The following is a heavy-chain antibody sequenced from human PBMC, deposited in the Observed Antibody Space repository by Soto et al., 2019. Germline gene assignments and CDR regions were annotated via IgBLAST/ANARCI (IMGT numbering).Heavy chain of an antibody. CDR2: IIPIFGTA. CDR1: GGTLSSYA. CDR3: AGGRWDIVVVPADYYYYGMDV. D-gene: IGHD2-2*01. V-gene: IGHV1-69*06. J-gene: IGHJ6*02. Sequence: GASVKVSFKASGGTLSSYAISWVRQAPGQGLEWMGGIIPIFGTANYAQKFQGRVTITADKSTSTAYMELSSLRSEDTAVYYCAGGRWDIVVVPADYYYYGMDVWGQGTTVTVSS.